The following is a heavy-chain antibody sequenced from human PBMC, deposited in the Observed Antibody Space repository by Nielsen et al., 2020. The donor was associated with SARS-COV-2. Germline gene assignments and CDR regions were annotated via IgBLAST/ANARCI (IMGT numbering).Heavy chain of an antibody. CDR1: GFTFSRHA. V-gene: IGHV3-23*01. CDR3: VKWVQRDLGYYYHGMDV. CDR2: ITGIGGGDT. D-gene: IGHD3-10*01. Sequence: GESLKISCAASGFTFSRHAMTWVRQAPGKGLEWVSGITGIGGGDTYYVVSVKGRFTIFRDNSKNTLYLQMDSLRGEDTAIYYCVKWVQRDLGYYYHGMDVWGQGTTVTVSS. J-gene: IGHJ6*02.